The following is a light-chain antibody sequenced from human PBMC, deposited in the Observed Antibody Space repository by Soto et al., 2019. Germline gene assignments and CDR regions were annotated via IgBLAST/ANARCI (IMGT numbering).Light chain of an antibody. Sequence: QSVLTQPASVSGSPGQSITISCTGTSSDVGGYNYVSWYQQYPGKAPKLMIYEVSNRPSGVSNHFSASKSGNTASLTISGLQAEDEADCYCSSYTSSNTVIFGGGTQLTVL. CDR3: SSYTSSNTVI. CDR2: EVS. J-gene: IGLJ2*01. CDR1: SSDVGGYNY. V-gene: IGLV2-14*01.